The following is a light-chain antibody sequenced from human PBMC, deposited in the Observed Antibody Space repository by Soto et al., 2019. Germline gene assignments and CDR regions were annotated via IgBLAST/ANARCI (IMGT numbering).Light chain of an antibody. CDR3: QQYDNSLYT. V-gene: IGKV3-20*01. J-gene: IGKJ2*01. Sequence: EIVLTQSPGTLSLSPGERATLSCRASQSVGSSYLAWYQQKPGQAPRLLIYGTSSRATGIPDRFSGSGSGTDFTLTISSLESEDFAVYYCQQYDNSLYTFGQGTKLEIK. CDR1: QSVGSSY. CDR2: GTS.